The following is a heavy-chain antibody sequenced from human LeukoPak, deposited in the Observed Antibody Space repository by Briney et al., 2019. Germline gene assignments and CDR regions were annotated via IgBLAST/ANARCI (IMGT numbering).Heavy chain of an antibody. D-gene: IGHD1-26*01. CDR1: GFTFGSSL. CDR3: VRDGGQSYPEAWFDP. CDR2: TNSDGSTT. V-gene: IGHV3-74*01. Sequence: GGSLRLSCAASGFTFGSSLMFWVRHAPGKGLVWVSRTNSDGSTTSYADSVKGRFTISRDNVNNTLYLQMDSLRADDTAVYYCVRDGGQSYPEAWFDPWGQGTLVSVSS. J-gene: IGHJ5*02.